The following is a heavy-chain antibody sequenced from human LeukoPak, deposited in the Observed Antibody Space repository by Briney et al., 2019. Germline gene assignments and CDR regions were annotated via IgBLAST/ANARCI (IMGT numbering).Heavy chain of an antibody. J-gene: IGHJ4*02. D-gene: IGHD3-3*01. V-gene: IGHV3-33*08. CDR2: IWYDGIHK. Sequence: GGSLRLSCAASGFTFSSYGIHWVRQAPGKGLEWVALIWYDGIHKYYADSLKGRFTISRDNSKNTLYLQMNSLRVEDTAVYYCARDWSTARTFDYWGQGTLVTVSS. CDR3: ARDWSTARTFDY. CDR1: GFTFSSYG.